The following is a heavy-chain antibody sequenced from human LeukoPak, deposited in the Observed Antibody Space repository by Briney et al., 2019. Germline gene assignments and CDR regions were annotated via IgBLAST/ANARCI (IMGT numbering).Heavy chain of an antibody. D-gene: IGHD3-10*01. CDR1: GFRFSNYD. CDR2: VSYDGSNK. Sequence: GGSLRLSCAASGFRFSNYDMYWVRQAPGKGLEWVAVVSYDGSNKHYADSVKGRITTSRDNSKNTLFLQMNSLRAEDTAVYYCAKGTINLYYGSALDYWGQGTLVIVSS. V-gene: IGHV3-30*18. CDR3: AKGTINLYYGSALDY. J-gene: IGHJ4*02.